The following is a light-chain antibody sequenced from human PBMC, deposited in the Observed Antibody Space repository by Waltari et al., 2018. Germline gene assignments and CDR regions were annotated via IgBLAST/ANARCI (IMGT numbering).Light chain of an antibody. V-gene: IGLV3-21*02. J-gene: IGLJ3*02. CDR2: DDS. CDR1: NIGSKS. Sequence: SYVLTQPPSVSVAPGQTARITCEGNNIGSKSIHWYQQKPGQAPVLVVNDDSDRPSGIPERFSGSNSENTATLTISRVEAGDEADFYCQVWDGNNDHPWVFGGGTKLTVL. CDR3: QVWDGNNDHPWV.